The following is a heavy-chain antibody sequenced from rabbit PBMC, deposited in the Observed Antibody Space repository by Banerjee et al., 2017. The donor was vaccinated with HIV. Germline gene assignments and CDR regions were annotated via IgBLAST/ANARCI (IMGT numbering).Heavy chain of an antibody. D-gene: IGHD2-1*01. Sequence: QEQLEESGGDLVKPEGSLTLTCTASGFSFSSSYWICWVRQAPGKGLEWIACIYAGSSGSTYYASWAKGRFTISKTSSTTVTLQMTSLTAADTATYFCARGLLITDLWGPGTLVTVS. CDR1: GFSFSSSYW. V-gene: IGHV1S45*01. J-gene: IGHJ6*01. CDR3: ARGLLITDL. CDR2: IYAGSSGST.